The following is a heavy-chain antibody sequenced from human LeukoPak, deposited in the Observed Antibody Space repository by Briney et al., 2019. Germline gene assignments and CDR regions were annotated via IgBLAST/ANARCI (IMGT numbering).Heavy chain of an antibody. CDR3: AKDLGSSSGY. V-gene: IGHV3-30*02. J-gene: IGHJ4*02. D-gene: IGHD6-6*01. CDR2: IRYDGGNK. CDR1: GFTFSSYG. Sequence: GGSLRLSCAASGFTFSSYGMHWVRQAPGKGLEWVAFIRYDGGNKYYADSVKGRFTISRDNSKNTLYLQMNSLRAEDTAVYYCAKDLGSSSGYWGQGTLVTVSS.